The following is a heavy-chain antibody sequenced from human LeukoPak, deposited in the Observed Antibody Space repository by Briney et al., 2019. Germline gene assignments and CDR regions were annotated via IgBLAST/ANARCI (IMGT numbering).Heavy chain of an antibody. CDR1: GFTFSSYA. Sequence: GGSLRLSCAASGFTFSSYAMSWVRQAPGKGLEWVSAISGSGGSTYYADSGKGRCTISRDNSKNTLYLQMNSLRAEDTAVYYCAKDPKDYYYMDVWGKGTTVTVSS. J-gene: IGHJ6*03. CDR3: AKDPKDYYYMDV. V-gene: IGHV3-23*01. CDR2: ISGSGGST.